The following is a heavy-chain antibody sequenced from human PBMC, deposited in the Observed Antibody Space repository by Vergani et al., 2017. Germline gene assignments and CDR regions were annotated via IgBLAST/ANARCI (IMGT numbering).Heavy chain of an antibody. Sequence: EVQLLESGGGLVQPGGSLRLSCAASGFTFSSYAMSWVRQAPGKGLEWVSAISGSGGSTDYADSVKGRFTISRDNSKNTLYLQMNSLRAEDTAVYYCAKASTPTKGFGELPMGYWGQGTLVTVSS. J-gene: IGHJ4*02. D-gene: IGHD3-10*01. V-gene: IGHV3-23*01. CDR2: ISGSGGST. CDR1: GFTFSSYA. CDR3: AKASTPTKGFGELPMGY.